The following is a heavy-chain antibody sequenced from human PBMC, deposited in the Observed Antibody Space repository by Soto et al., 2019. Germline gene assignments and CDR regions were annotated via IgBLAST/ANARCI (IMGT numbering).Heavy chain of an antibody. CDR2: IYWDDAK. J-gene: IGHJ4*02. Sequence: SGPTLVNPTQTVTLTCTFSGFSLSTSGVGVGWIRQPPGKALEWLALIYWDDAKRYSPSLKSRLTITMDNSKNLVVLTMTNMDSVDTATYYCARGDSTGYYPYWGQGALVTVS. CDR3: ARGDSTGYYPY. V-gene: IGHV2-5*02. D-gene: IGHD3-22*01. CDR1: GFSLSTSGVG.